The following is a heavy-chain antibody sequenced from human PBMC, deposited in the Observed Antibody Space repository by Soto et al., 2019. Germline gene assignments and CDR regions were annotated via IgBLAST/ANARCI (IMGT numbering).Heavy chain of an antibody. D-gene: IGHD3-16*01. CDR1: GGSISSGFYY. V-gene: IGHV4-39*01. CDR3: ARGDDFAGNDYFDY. J-gene: IGHJ4*02. Sequence: QLQLQESGPGLVKPSETLSLTCTVSGGSISSGFYYWGWIRQPPGKGLEYIGSQYYAGSTYYNPSLKSRGTILVDTSKNQFSLKLSSVTAADTAVYFCARGDDFAGNDYFDYWGQGTLVTVSS. CDR2: QYYAGST.